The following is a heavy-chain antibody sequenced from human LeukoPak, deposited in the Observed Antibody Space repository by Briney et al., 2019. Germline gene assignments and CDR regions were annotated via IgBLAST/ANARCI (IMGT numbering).Heavy chain of an antibody. V-gene: IGHV1-8*03. D-gene: IGHD3-9*01. J-gene: IGHJ5*02. CDR1: GYTFNSND. Sequence: GASVKVSCKASGYTFNSNDINWVRQATGQGLEWMGWMNPNSGNTGYAQKFQGRVTITRNTSISTAYMELSSLRSEDTAVYYCARLYYDILTGYPLFDPWGQGTLVTVSS. CDR3: ARLYYDILTGYPLFDP. CDR2: MNPNSGNT.